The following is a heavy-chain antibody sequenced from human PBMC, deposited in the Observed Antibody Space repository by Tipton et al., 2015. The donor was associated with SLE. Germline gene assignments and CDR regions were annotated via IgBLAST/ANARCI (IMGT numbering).Heavy chain of an antibody. J-gene: IGHJ6*03. CDR1: GGSVSSRNYF. Sequence: LSLTCSVSGGSVSSRNYFWSWVRQAPGKGLEWVSIIYSGGNTYYAGSVKGRFTISRDSSKNTLYLQMSSLRAEDTAVYYCAKNDYYHESSGTYDLRFYYYMDVWGKGTTVTVSS. CDR2: IYSGGNT. CDR3: AKNDYYHESSGTYDLRFYYYMDV. V-gene: IGHV3-53*05. D-gene: IGHD3-22*01.